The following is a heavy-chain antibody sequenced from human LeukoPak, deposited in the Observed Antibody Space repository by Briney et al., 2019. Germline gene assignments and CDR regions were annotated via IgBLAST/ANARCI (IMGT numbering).Heavy chain of an antibody. CDR2: IYCSGST. D-gene: IGHD3-22*01. V-gene: IGHV4-59*01. Sequence: SETLSLTCTVSGGSISSYYWSWIRQPPGKGLEWIGYIYCSGSTNYNPSLKSRVTISVDTSKNQFSLKLSSVTAADTAVYYCAVMNYYDSSGYRFDYWGQGTLVTVSS. J-gene: IGHJ4*02. CDR3: AVMNYYDSSGYRFDY. CDR1: GGSISSYY.